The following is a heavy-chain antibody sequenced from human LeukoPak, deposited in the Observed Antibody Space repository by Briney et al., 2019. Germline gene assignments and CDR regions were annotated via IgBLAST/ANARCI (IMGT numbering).Heavy chain of an antibody. CDR3: ASLPGYSSGWYEVNY. CDR1: GFTFSSYA. D-gene: IGHD6-13*01. Sequence: GGSLRLSCAASGFTFSSYAMSWVRQAPGKGLEWVSGISGSGGSTYYADSVKGRFTISRDNSRNTLYLQMNSPRAEDTAVYYCASLPGYSSGWYEVNYWGQGTLVTVSS. V-gene: IGHV3-23*01. J-gene: IGHJ4*02. CDR2: ISGSGGST.